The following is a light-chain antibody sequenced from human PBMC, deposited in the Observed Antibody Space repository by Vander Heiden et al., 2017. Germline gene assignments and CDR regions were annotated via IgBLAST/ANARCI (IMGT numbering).Light chain of an antibody. J-gene: IGLJ2*01. Sequence: SVLPQPPSVSGAPGQRVTISCTGSSPNLGAGYDVHWYQHLPGTATKLLIYGNTNRHSGVPDRVSCSKSGTSASLAITGLQAEEEADYYCQSHDNSLSGSRVFGGGTKLTVL. CDR3: QSHDNSLSGSRV. CDR1: SPNLGAGYD. V-gene: IGLV1-40*01. CDR2: GNT.